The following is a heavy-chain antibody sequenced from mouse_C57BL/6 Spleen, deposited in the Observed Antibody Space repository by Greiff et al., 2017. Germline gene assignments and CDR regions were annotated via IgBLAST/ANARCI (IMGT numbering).Heavy chain of an antibody. CDR2: IDPSDSYT. CDR3: ARKTTGAMDY. CDR1: GYTFTSYW. D-gene: IGHD1-1*01. J-gene: IGHJ4*01. Sequence: VQLQQPGAELVMPGASVKLSCKASGYTFTSYWMHWVKQRPGQGLEWIGEIDPSDSYTNYNQKFKGKSTLTVDKSSSTAYMQLSSLTSEDSAVYYCARKTTGAMDYWGQGTSVTVSS. V-gene: IGHV1-69*01.